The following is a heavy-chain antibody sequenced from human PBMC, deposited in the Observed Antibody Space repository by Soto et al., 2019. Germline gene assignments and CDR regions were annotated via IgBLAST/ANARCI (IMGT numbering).Heavy chain of an antibody. Sequence: PSETLSLTCTVSGDSVSSNNYYWSWIPPPPGKGLEWIGYIYHSGSTNYNPSLKGRVTISIDTSKNQFSLKVSYLTAADTAVYYCARQLVGATTDYWGQGTLVTVSS. CDR3: ARQLVGATTDY. J-gene: IGHJ4*02. V-gene: IGHV4-61*01. CDR1: GDSVSSNNYY. D-gene: IGHD1-26*01. CDR2: IYHSGST.